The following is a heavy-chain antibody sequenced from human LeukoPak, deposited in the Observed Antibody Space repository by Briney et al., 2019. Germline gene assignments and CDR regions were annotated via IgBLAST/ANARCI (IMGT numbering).Heavy chain of an antibody. V-gene: IGHV3-66*02. D-gene: IGHD4-17*01. CDR1: GFTVSSTY. J-gene: IGHJ4*02. Sequence: GGSLRLSCAASGFTVSSTYMSWVRQAPGKGLEWVSVIYSGGSTYYADSVKGRFTISRDNSKNTLYLQMNSLRAEDTAVYYCARGTTVTHSFDYWGQGTLVTVSS. CDR2: IYSGGST. CDR3: ARGTTVTHSFDY.